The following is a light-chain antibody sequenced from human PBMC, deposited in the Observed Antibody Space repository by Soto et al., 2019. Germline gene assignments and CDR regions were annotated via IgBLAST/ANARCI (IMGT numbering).Light chain of an antibody. Sequence: QSVLTQPPSASATPGQRVTISCSGSSSNLGNNYVYWYQHLPGTAPKLLIDRDNKRPSGVPDRFSGSRSGTSASLAISGLRSEDEGDYYCSSYTTSSTVVFGGGTKLTVL. CDR2: RDN. CDR3: SSYTTSSTVV. V-gene: IGLV1-47*01. J-gene: IGLJ2*01. CDR1: SSNLGNNY.